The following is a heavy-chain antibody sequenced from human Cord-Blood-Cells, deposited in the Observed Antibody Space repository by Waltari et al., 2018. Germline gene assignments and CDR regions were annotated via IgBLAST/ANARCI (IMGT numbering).Heavy chain of an antibody. V-gene: IGHV1-69*09. CDR3: ARVVPAALFDY. D-gene: IGHD2-2*01. CDR2: ITPILGIA. Sequence: QVQLVQSGAEVKKPGSSVKVSCKASGGTFSSYAISWVRQAPGQGLEWMGRITPILGIANYAQKFQGRVTITADKSTSTAYMELSSLRSEDTAVYYCARVVPAALFDYWGQGTLVTVSS. J-gene: IGHJ4*02. CDR1: GGTFSSYA.